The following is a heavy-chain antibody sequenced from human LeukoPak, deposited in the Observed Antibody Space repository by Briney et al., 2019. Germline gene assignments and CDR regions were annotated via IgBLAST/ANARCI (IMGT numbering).Heavy chain of an antibody. V-gene: IGHV3-23*01. J-gene: IGHJ4*02. CDR1: RFTFTHHA. Sequence: PGGSLRLSCAASRFTFTHHAMSWVRQAPGKGLEWVSTTGLESVHTLCADSVQGRFTVSRDNSRNTLDLQMDNLTVDDTAIYYCVRGDDIGKHPTRAYYFDIWGQGTLVSVSS. D-gene: IGHD3-10*01. CDR3: VRGDDIGKHPTRAYYFDI. CDR2: TGLESVHT.